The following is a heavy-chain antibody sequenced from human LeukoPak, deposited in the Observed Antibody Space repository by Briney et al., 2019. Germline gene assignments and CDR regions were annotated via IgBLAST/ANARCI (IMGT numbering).Heavy chain of an antibody. V-gene: IGHV4-59*01. J-gene: IGHJ4*02. CDR2: IYYSGST. D-gene: IGHD3-9*01. CDR3: ARGSIATYYDILTGYATSDY. Sequence: SETLSLTCTVSGGSISSYYWSWIRQPPGKGLEWIGYIYYSGSTNYNPSLKSRVTISVDTSKNQFSLKLSSVTAADTAVYYCARGSIATYYDILTGYATSDYWGQGTLVTVSS. CDR1: GGSISSYY.